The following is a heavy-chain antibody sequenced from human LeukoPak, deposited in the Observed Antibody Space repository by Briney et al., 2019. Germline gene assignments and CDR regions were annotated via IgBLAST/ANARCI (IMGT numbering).Heavy chain of an antibody. J-gene: IGHJ4*02. CDR1: GGSISSGGYY. V-gene: IGHV4-31*03. CDR3: AKGHDTRTATLDY. Sequence: PSETLSLTCTVSGGSISSGGYYWSWIRQHPGKGLEWIGYIYYSGSTYYNPSLKSRVTISVDTSKNQFSLKLSSVTAAATAVYYCAKGHDTRTATLDYWVQGALVTVSS. D-gene: IGHD1-1*01. CDR2: IYYSGST.